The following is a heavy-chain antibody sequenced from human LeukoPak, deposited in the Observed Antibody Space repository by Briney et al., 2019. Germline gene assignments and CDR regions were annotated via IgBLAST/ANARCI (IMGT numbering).Heavy chain of an antibody. V-gene: IGHV3-30-3*01. Sequence: PGRPLRLSCAASGFTFSSYAMHWVRQAPGKGLEWVAVISYDGSNKYYADSVKGRFTISRDNSKNTLYLQMNSLRAEDTAVYYCARDLGQHYYDSSGYYYEGPTFDYWGQGTLVTVSS. J-gene: IGHJ4*02. CDR3: ARDLGQHYYDSSGYYYEGPTFDY. CDR2: ISYDGSNK. CDR1: GFTFSSYA. D-gene: IGHD3-22*01.